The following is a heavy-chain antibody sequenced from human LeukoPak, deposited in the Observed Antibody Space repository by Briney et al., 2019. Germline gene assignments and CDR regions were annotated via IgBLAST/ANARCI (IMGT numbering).Heavy chain of an antibody. D-gene: IGHD4-17*01. J-gene: IGHJ4*02. Sequence: GGSLRLSCAASGFTFNNYAMNWVRQAPGKGLEWVSSISGGGETTYYADSAKGRFTISRDNSQNTLYLQMNSLRAEDTAVYYCARDYADYVGYFFYDYWGQGTLVTVSS. V-gene: IGHV3-23*01. CDR2: ISGGGETT. CDR1: GFTFNNYA. CDR3: ARDYADYVGYFFYDY.